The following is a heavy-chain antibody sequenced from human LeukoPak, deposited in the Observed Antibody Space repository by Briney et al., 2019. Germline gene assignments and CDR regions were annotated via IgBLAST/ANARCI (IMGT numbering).Heavy chain of an antibody. D-gene: IGHD3-9*01. V-gene: IGHV4-34*01. CDR3: ARGRGYDILTGSNFDY. J-gene: IGHJ4*02. CDR1: GGSFSGYY. Sequence: SETLSLTCAVYGGSFSGYYWSWIRQPPGKGLEWLGEINHSGSTNYNPSLKSRVTISVDTSKNQFSLKLSSVTAADTAVYYCARGRGYDILTGSNFDYWGQGTLVTVSS. CDR2: INHSGST.